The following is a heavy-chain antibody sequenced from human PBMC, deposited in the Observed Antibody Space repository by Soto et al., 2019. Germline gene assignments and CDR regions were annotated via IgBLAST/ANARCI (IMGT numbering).Heavy chain of an antibody. CDR1: GFTFSSYA. CDR3: AKPTLYCSGGSCFQH. V-gene: IGHV3-23*01. CDR2: ISGSGGST. J-gene: IGHJ1*01. D-gene: IGHD2-15*01. Sequence: EVQLLESGGGLVQPGGSLRLSCAASGFTFSSYAMSWVRQAPGKGLEWVSTISGSGGSTYYAASVKGRFTISRDNSKNTLYLQMNSLRAEDTAVYYCAKPTLYCSGGSCFQHWGQGTLVTVSS.